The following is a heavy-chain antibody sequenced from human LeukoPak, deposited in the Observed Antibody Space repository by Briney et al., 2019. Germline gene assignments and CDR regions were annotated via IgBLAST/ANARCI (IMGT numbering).Heavy chain of an antibody. CDR3: ARSAFDRSNYFDY. V-gene: IGHV4-61*01. J-gene: IGHJ4*02. CDR2: IHYSGST. CDR1: GGSISSSSYY. D-gene: IGHD3-22*01. Sequence: SETLSLTCTVSGGSISSSSYYWSWIRQPPGKGLEWIGYIHYSGSTNYNPSLKSRVTISVDTSKNQFSLKLSSVTAADTAVYYCARSAFDRSNYFDYWGQGTLVTVSS.